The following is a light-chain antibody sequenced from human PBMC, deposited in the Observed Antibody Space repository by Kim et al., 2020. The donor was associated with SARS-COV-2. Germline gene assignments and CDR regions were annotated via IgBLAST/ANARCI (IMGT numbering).Light chain of an antibody. CDR1: SSNIGSNT. Sequence: LTQPPSASGTPGQRVTISCSGSSSNIGSNTVNWYQQLPGTAPKLLIYSNNQRPSGVPDRFSGSKSGTSASLAISGLQSEDEADYYCAAWDDSLNGRVFGGGTKLTVL. J-gene: IGLJ2*01. CDR3: AAWDDSLNGRV. CDR2: SNN. V-gene: IGLV1-44*01.